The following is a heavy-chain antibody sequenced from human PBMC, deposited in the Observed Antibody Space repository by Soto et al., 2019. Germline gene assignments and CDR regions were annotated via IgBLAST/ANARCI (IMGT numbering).Heavy chain of an antibody. Sequence: LRLSCTASGFTFSSYAMHWVRQAPGKGLEWVAVISYDGSNKYYADSVKGRFTISRDNSKNTLYLQMNSLRAEDTAVYYCARNQWLPDEPVGYYYGMDVWGQGTTVTVSS. V-gene: IGHV3-30-3*01. D-gene: IGHD6-19*01. CDR1: GFTFSSYA. CDR3: ARNQWLPDEPVGYYYGMDV. J-gene: IGHJ6*02. CDR2: ISYDGSNK.